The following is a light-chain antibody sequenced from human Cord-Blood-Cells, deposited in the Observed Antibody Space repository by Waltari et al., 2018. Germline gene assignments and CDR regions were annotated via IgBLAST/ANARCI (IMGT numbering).Light chain of an antibody. CDR1: SSDVGGYNY. CDR3: SSYTSSSTLV. V-gene: IGLV2-14*01. Sequence: QSALTQPASVSGSPGQSITISCTGTSSDVGGYNYVSWYQQHPGKAPKLMIYDVSKRRSGVSNGFSGSKSGNTASLNISGLQAEDEADYYCSSYTSSSTLVFGGGTKLTVL. CDR2: DVS. J-gene: IGLJ2*01.